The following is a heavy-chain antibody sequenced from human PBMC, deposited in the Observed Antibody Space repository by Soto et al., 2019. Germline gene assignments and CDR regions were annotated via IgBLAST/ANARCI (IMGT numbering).Heavy chain of an antibody. V-gene: IGHV3-53*04. Sequence: GGSLRLSCAASGFTVSSNYMSWVRQAPGKGLEWVSVIYSGGSTYYADSVKGRFTISRHNSKNTLYLQMNSLRAEDTAVYYCARALVDCSGGSCYSGGHYYYYMDVWGKGTTVTVSS. CDR3: ARALVDCSGGSCYSGGHYYYYMDV. CDR1: GFTVSSNY. D-gene: IGHD2-15*01. J-gene: IGHJ6*03. CDR2: IYSGGST.